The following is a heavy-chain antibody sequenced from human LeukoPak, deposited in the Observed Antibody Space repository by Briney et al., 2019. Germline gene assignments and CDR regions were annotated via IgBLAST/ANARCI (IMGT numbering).Heavy chain of an antibody. CDR2: IYYSGST. CDR1: GGSISSSSYY. V-gene: IGHV4-39*01. J-gene: IGHJ6*03. Sequence: PSETLSLTCTVSGGSISSSSYYWGWIRQPPGKGLEWIGSIYYSGSTYYNPSLKSRLTISVDTSKNRFSLRLTSVTAADTAVYYCARQVATGPYYYYFMDVWGKGTTVTVSS. CDR3: ARQVATGPYYYYFMDV. D-gene: IGHD1-1*01.